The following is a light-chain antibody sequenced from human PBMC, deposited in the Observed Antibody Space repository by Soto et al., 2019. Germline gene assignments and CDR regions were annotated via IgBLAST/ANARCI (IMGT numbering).Light chain of an antibody. J-gene: IGKJ1*01. V-gene: IGKV3-20*01. CDR1: QSVSRDY. Sequence: EIVLTQSPGTLSLSPGERATLSCRASQSVSRDYLAWYQQKPGQAPRFLIYGASSRATGIPDRFSGSGSGTDFTLTISRLEPEDFAVYYCQQCGSSPLTFGQGTKVEIK. CDR2: GAS. CDR3: QQCGSSPLT.